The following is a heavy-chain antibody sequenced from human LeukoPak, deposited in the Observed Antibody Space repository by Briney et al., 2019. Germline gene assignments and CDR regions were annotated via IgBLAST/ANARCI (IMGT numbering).Heavy chain of an antibody. CDR3: ARDGTWLFDY. J-gene: IGHJ4*02. D-gene: IGHD3-22*01. V-gene: IGHV3-7*01. CDR2: IKEDGSEK. CDR1: GFMFSSYW. Sequence: GGSLRLSCAGSGFMFSSYWMSWVRQAPGKGLEWVANIKEDGSEKYYVDSVKGRFTISRDNAKNSLYLQMNSLRAEDTAVYYCARDGTWLFDYWGQGTLVTVSS.